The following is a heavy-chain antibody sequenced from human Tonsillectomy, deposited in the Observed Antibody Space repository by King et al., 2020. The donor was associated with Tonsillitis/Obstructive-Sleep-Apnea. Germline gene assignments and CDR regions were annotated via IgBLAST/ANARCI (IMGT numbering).Heavy chain of an antibody. J-gene: IGHJ6*03. CDR3: ARILAGGDYYYYFMDV. CDR1: GFSLSNARMG. Sequence: TLKESGPVLVKPTETLTLTCTVSGFSLSNARMGVSWIRQPPGKALEWLAHIFSNDEKSYSTSLKSRLTISKDTSKSQVVLTITNMDPVDTSTYYCARILAGGDYYYYFMDVWGKGTTVTASS. CDR2: IFSNDEK. V-gene: IGHV2-26*01. D-gene: IGHD6-19*01.